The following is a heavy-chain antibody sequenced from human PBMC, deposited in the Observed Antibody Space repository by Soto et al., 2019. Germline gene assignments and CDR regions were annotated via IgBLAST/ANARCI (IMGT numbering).Heavy chain of an antibody. CDR3: ARTYSSGWPDSD. CDR1: GYTFTGYY. V-gene: IGHV1-18*04. Sequence: ASVKVSCKASGYTFTGYYMHWVRQAPGQGLGWMGWISAYNGNTNYAQKLQGRVTMTTDTSTSTAYMELRSLRSDDTAVYYCARTYSSGWPDSDWGQGTLVTVSS. D-gene: IGHD6-19*01. CDR2: ISAYNGNT. J-gene: IGHJ4*02.